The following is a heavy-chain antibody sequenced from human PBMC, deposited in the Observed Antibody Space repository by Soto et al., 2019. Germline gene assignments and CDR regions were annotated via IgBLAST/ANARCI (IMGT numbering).Heavy chain of an antibody. V-gene: IGHV3-30*18. CDR2: ISYDGSNK. Sequence: GGSLRLSCAASGFTFSSYGMHWVRQAPGKGLEWVAVISYDGSNKYYADSVKGRFTISRDNSKNTLYLQMNSLRAEDTAVYYCAKDCIPNTSGYYGMDVWGQGTTVTVSS. J-gene: IGHJ6*02. CDR1: GFTFSSYG. CDR3: AKDCIPNTSGYYGMDV. D-gene: IGHD2-21*01.